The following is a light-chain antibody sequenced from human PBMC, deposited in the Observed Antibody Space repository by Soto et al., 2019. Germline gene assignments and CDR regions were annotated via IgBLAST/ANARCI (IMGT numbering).Light chain of an antibody. CDR1: QSVSSY. CDR2: DAS. J-gene: IGKJ3*01. V-gene: IGKV3-11*01. Sequence: EIVLTQSPATLSLSPGERATLSCRANQSVSSYLAWYQQKPGQDPRLLIYDASNSATGIPARLSGSGSGTDFTLTISSLEPEDFAVYYCNQRSNWPQFTFGPGTKVDIK. CDR3: NQRSNWPQFT.